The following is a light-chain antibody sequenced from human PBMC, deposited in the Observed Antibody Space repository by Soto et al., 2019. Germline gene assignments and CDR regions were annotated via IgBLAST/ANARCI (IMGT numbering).Light chain of an antibody. CDR2: DDG. J-gene: IGLJ2*01. CDR3: QVWDSSSDHRVV. CDR1: NIAIKS. Sequence: SYELTQAPSVSVAPGQTARITCGGNNIAIKSVHWYQQKPGQAPMLVVYDDGDRPSGIPGRFSGSNSGNAATLTITRVEAGDEADYHCQVWDSSSDHRVVFGGGTKLTVL. V-gene: IGLV3-21*02.